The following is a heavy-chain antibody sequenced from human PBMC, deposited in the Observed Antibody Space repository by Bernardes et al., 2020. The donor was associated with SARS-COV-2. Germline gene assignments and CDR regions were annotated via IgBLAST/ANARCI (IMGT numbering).Heavy chain of an antibody. CDR3: ARHAYSSVSSWFFDC. D-gene: IGHD6-19*01. V-gene: IGHV4-59*08. J-gene: IGHJ4*02. CDR2: IYYSGST. CDR1: GGSISSYY. Sequence: SESLSLTCTVSGGSISSYYWSWIRQPPGKGLEWIGYIYYSGSTNYNPSLKSRVTISIDTSKTQFSLNLSSVTAADTAVYYCARHAYSSVSSWFFDCWGQGTLVTVSS.